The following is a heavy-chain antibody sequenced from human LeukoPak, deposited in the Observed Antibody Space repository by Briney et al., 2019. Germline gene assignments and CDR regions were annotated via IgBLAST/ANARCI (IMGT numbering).Heavy chain of an antibody. CDR2: IKQDGSEK. Sequence: GGSLRLSCAASGFTFSSYWMSWVRQAPGKGLEWVARIKQDGSEKSYVDSVKGQFTISRDNARNSLYLQMNSLRAEDTAVYYCARKYCSSTSCLFDYWGQGTLVTVSS. J-gene: IGHJ4*02. V-gene: IGHV3-7*02. D-gene: IGHD2-2*01. CDR3: ARKYCSSTSCLFDY. CDR1: GFTFSSYW.